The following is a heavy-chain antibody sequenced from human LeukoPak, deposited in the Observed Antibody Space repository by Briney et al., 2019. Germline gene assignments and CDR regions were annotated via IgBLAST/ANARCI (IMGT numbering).Heavy chain of an antibody. Sequence: GGSLRLSCAASGFTFSSDAMSWVRQAPGKGLEWVSAISGSGGSTYYADSVKGRFTISRDNSKNTLYLQMNSLRAEDTAVYYCAKPLYSSGWYPGFDPWGQGTLVTVSS. CDR2: ISGSGGST. CDR3: AKPLYSSGWYPGFDP. V-gene: IGHV3-23*01. J-gene: IGHJ5*02. CDR1: GFTFSSDA. D-gene: IGHD6-19*01.